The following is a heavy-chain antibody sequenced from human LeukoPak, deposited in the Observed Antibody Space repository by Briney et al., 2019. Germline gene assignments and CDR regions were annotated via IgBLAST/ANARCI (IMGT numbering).Heavy chain of an antibody. CDR3: ATELYMELRRGWFDP. V-gene: IGHV1-24*01. J-gene: IGHJ5*02. CDR2: FDPEDGET. D-gene: IGHD1-7*01. CDR1: GYTLTELS. Sequence: ASVKVSCKVSGYTLTELSMHWVRQAPGKGLEWMGGFDPEDGETIYAQKFQGRVTMTEDTSTDTAYMELSSLRSEDTAVYYCATELYMELRRGWFDPWAREPWSPSPQ.